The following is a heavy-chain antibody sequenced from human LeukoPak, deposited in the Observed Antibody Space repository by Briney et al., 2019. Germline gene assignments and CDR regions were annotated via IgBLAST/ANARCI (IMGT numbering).Heavy chain of an antibody. CDR1: GFAVSSNY. Sequence: GGSLRLSCAASGFAVSSNYMSWVRQAPGKGLEWVSVIYSGGNTYYADSVKGRFTISRDNSKNTLYLQMNSLRAEDTAVYYCARESYNSGIDYWGQGTLVTVSS. J-gene: IGHJ4*02. CDR2: IYSGGNT. CDR3: ARESYNSGIDY. D-gene: IGHD6-19*01. V-gene: IGHV3-53*01.